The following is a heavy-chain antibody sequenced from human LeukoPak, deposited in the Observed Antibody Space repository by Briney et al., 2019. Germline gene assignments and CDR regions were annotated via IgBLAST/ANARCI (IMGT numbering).Heavy chain of an antibody. J-gene: IGHJ4*02. V-gene: IGHV3-30-3*01. CDR2: ISYDGSNK. CDR1: GFTFSSYA. D-gene: IGHD3-16*02. Sequence: GGSLRLSCAASGFTFSSYAMHWVRQAPGKGLEWVAVISYDGSNKYYADSVKGRFTISRDNSKNTLYLQMNSLRAEDTAVYYCARDRWGGGLRLGELSLDLDYWGQGTLVTVSS. CDR3: ARDRWGGGLRLGELSLDLDY.